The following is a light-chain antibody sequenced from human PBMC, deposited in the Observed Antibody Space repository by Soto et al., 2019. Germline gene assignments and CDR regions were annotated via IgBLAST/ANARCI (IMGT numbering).Light chain of an antibody. CDR1: SSDIGNYDY. CDR2: EVK. J-gene: IGLJ1*01. Sequence: QSALTQPASVSGSPGQSITISCTGTSSDIGNYDYVSWYQQHPGKAPKLIIYEVKNRPSGVSNRFSGSKSGNAASLTISGLQAEDEADYYCSSHTSSSTLYVFGTGTKVTVL. CDR3: SSHTSSSTLYV. V-gene: IGLV2-14*01.